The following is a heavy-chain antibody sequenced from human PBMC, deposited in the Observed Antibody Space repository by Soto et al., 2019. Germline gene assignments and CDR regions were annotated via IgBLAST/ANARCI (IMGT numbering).Heavy chain of an antibody. CDR3: AHSRNLIAEDAHVGDFDY. CDR1: GFSLTTGGVG. CDR2: IYWDDDE. V-gene: IGHV2-5*02. Sequence: QITLKESGPTLVKPTQTLTLTCDFSGFSLTTGGVGVGWVRQPPGEALEWLALIYWDDDERYNPSLKTRLTIPKDPSKNQVVLIMTNMDPVDTATYYCAHSRNLIAEDAHVGDFDYWGQGTLVTVSS. J-gene: IGHJ4*02. D-gene: IGHD2-21*01.